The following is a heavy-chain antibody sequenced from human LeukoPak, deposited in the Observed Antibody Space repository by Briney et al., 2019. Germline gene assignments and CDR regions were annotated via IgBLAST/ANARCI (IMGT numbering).Heavy chain of an antibody. CDR2: THYSGAT. CDR1: DGSTSNTNYY. Sequence: PSETLSLTCTVSDGSTSNTNYYWAWIRQPPGKGLEWLANTHYSGATFHNPPLKSGATIPVDIPKNQFSLKLRYVTAADTAVDYCARQLYAAASVEWFDTWGQGALVIVSS. CDR3: ARQLYAAASVEWFDT. D-gene: IGHD3-16*02. V-gene: IGHV4-39*01. J-gene: IGHJ5*02.